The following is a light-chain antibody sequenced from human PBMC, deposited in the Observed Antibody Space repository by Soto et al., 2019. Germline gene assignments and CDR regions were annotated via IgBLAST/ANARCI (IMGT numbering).Light chain of an antibody. CDR1: SSDVGSYNR. CDR2: EVS. CDR3: SSYTSSSKGV. J-gene: IGLJ2*01. Sequence: QSALTQPPSVSGSPGRSVTISCTGTSSDVGSYNRVSWYQQPPGTAPKLMIYEVSNRPSGVPDRFSGSKSGNTASLTISGLQAEDEADYYCSSYTSSSKGVFGGGTKLTVL. V-gene: IGLV2-18*02.